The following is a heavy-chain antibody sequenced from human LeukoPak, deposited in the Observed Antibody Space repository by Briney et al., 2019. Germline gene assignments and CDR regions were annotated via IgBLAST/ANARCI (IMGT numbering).Heavy chain of an antibody. CDR1: GFALSTYE. CDR2: ISGSGSNI. D-gene: IGHD2-2*01. Sequence: PGGSLRLSCEASGFALSTYEMDWVRQTPGKGPEWVSYISGSGSNINYGDSVKGRFTISRDNAKNSLYLQMNSLRAEDTAVYYCARGKYPGAFDIWGQGTMVTVSS. CDR3: ARGKYPGAFDI. V-gene: IGHV3-48*03. J-gene: IGHJ3*02.